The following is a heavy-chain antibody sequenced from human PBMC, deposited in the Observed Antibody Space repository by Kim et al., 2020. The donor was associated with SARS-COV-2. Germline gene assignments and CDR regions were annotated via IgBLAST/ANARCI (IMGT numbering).Heavy chain of an antibody. CDR3: ARAPIVVVITHFDY. Sequence: TPSLKRRVTISVDTSKNQFSLKLSSVTAADTAVYYCARAPIVVVITHFDYWGQGTLVTVSS. D-gene: IGHD3-22*01. J-gene: IGHJ4*02. V-gene: IGHV4-31*02.